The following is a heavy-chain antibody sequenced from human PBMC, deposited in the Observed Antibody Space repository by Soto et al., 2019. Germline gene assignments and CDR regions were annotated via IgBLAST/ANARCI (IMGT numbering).Heavy chain of an antibody. CDR2: INPSGDST. D-gene: IGHD1-26*01. Sequence: ASVTLYFKASGYTFSSYYMHWVRQAPGQGLEWMGVINPSGDSTFYAQKFQGRFTMTRDTSTSTLFMELGSLRSEDTAVYFCARDWEFGYWGQGTQVTVSS. CDR3: ARDWEFGY. CDR1: GYTFSSYY. J-gene: IGHJ4*02. V-gene: IGHV1-46*01.